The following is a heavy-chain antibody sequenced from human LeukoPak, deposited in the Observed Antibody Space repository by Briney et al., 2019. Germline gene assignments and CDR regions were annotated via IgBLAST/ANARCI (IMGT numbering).Heavy chain of an antibody. V-gene: IGHV4-38-2*02. CDR1: GGSISSGYY. CDR2: IYHSGST. CDR3: ARGLRYSSSWYGDAFDI. D-gene: IGHD6-13*01. Sequence: PSETLSLTCTVSGGSISSGYYWGWIRQPPGKGLEWIGSIYHSGSTYYNPSLKSRVTISVDTSKNQFSLKLSSVTAADTAVYYCARGLRYSSSWYGDAFDIWGQGTMVTVSS. J-gene: IGHJ3*02.